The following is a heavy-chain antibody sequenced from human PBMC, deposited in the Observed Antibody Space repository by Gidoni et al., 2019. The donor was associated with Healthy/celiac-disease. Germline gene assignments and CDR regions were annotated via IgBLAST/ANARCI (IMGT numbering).Heavy chain of an antibody. D-gene: IGHD2-8*01. Sequence: EVKLVGSGGGMVKPGGSLRLSCATSGFPFSSYSMTWVRQAPGKGLELVSSISSSSSYIYYADSVKGRFTISRDNAKNSLYLQMNSLRAEDTAVYYCAREGVLMVYAAYDYWGQGTLVTVSS. J-gene: IGHJ4*02. V-gene: IGHV3-21*01. CDR3: AREGVLMVYAAYDY. CDR2: ISSSSSYI. CDR1: GFPFSSYS.